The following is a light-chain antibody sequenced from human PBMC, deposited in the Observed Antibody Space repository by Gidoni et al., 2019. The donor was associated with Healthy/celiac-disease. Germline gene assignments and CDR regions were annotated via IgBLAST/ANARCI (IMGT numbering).Light chain of an antibody. J-gene: IGKJ3*01. V-gene: IGKV2-28*01. CDR3: MQARQTLLCT. CDR1: QSLLHSNGYNY. Sequence: DFVMTQSPLSLPVTPGEPASISCRSSQSLLHSNGYNYLDWYLQKPGQSPQLLIYLGSNRASGVPDRSSGSGSGTDFTLKISRVEAEDVGVYYCMQARQTLLCTFGPGTKVDIK. CDR2: LGS.